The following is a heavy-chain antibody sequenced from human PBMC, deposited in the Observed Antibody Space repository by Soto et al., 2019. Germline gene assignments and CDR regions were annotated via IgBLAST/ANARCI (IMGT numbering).Heavy chain of an antibody. D-gene: IGHD2-15*01. J-gene: IGHJ4*02. V-gene: IGHV1-18*01. CDR3: VVAAQPYYFDY. Sequence: QVQLVQSGAEVKKPGASVKVSCKASGYTFTSYGISWVRQAPGQGLEWMGWISAYNGNTNYAQKLQGRVTMTTDTPTSTAYMGLRSLRSDDTAVYYCVVAAQPYYFDYWGQGTLVTVSS. CDR2: ISAYNGNT. CDR1: GYTFTSYG.